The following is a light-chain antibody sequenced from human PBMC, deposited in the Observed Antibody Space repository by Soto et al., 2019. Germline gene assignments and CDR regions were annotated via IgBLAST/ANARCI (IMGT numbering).Light chain of an antibody. CDR2: GVC. Sequence: TLSLPPGESAPLSCRASQSVSSDLAWYQQKPGQAPRLLIYGVCSRATGITDRFSGSGSGTDFTLTICSLQPEDGARYNCAVSGIPLSRFG. J-gene: IGKJ2*03. V-gene: IGKV3-20*01. CDR3: AVSGIPLSR. CDR1: QSVSSD.